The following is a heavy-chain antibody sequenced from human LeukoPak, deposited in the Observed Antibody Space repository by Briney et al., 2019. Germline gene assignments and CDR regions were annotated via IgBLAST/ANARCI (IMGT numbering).Heavy chain of an antibody. CDR2: IRSKAHSYAT. Sequence: GGSLRLSCAASGFTFSGSAMHWVRQASGKGLEWVGRIRSKAHSYATAYAASVKGRFTISRDDSKNTAYLQMNSLKTEDTAVYYCTRHGGRDYYDSTEDAFDIWDQGTMVTVSS. CDR3: TRHGGRDYYDSTEDAFDI. D-gene: IGHD3-22*01. CDR1: GFTFSGSA. J-gene: IGHJ3*02. V-gene: IGHV3-73*01.